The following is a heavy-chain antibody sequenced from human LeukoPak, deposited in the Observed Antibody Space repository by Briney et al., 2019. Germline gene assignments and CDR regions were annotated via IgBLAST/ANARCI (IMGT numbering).Heavy chain of an antibody. CDR1: GFTFSSYS. Sequence: GGSLRLSCAASGFTFSSYSMNWVRQAPGKGLEWVSSISSSSSYIYYADSVKGRFTISRDNAKNSLYLQMNSLRAEDTAVYYCARDLDSYCSGGSCYSDYSGQGTLVTVSS. CDR3: ARDLDSYCSGGSCYSDY. CDR2: ISSSSSYI. D-gene: IGHD2-15*01. J-gene: IGHJ4*02. V-gene: IGHV3-21*01.